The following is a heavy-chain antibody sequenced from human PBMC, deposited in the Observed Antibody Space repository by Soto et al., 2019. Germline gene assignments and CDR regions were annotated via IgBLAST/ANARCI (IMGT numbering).Heavy chain of an antibody. D-gene: IGHD2-15*01. CDR1: GFTFSSYG. CDR3: AKDAQNYCSGGSCYPDY. Sequence: GGSLRLSCAASGFTFSSYGRHWVRQAPGKGLEWVAVISYDGSNKYYADSVKGRFTISRDNSKNTLYLQMNSLRAEDTAVYYCAKDAQNYCSGGSCYPDYWGQGTLVTVYS. J-gene: IGHJ4*02. V-gene: IGHV3-30*18. CDR2: ISYDGSNK.